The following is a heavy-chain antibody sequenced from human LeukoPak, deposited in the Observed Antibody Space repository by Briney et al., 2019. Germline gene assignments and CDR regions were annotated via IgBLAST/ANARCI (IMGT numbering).Heavy chain of an antibody. J-gene: IGHJ4*02. CDR1: GYIFTSYN. CDR2: ISVYSGET. D-gene: IGHD3-22*01. V-gene: IGHV1-18*04. CDR3: AREGDYDSSGWH. Sequence: ASVKVSCKASGYIFTSYNISWVRQAPGQGLEWMGWISVYSGETDYAQKLQGRVTMTTDTSTSTAYMELRSLRSDDTAVYYCAREGDYDSSGWHWGQGTLVTVPS.